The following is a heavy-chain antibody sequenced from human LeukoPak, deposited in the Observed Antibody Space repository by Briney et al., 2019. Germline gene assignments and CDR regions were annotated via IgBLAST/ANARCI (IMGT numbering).Heavy chain of an antibody. J-gene: IGHJ5*02. CDR1: GGSISSRSYY. V-gene: IGHV4-39*01. D-gene: IGHD6-13*01. CDR3: TRREQQLGWFDP. Sequence: KPSETLSLTCTVSGGSISSRSYYWGGIRQPPGRGRGWMGSIYYSGSTYYNPSLKSGVTISVDTSKNQFSLKLSSVTAADTAVHYCTRREQQLGWFDPWGQGTLVTVSS. CDR2: IYYSGST.